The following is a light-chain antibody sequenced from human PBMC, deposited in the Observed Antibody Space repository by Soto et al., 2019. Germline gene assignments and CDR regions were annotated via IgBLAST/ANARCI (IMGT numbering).Light chain of an antibody. CDR2: DAS. CDR3: QQYSEWPPGT. V-gene: IGKV3-15*01. Sequence: EIVVTQSPATLSVSPGGRATLSCRASQTVGRTLAWYQQRRGQAPRLLIYDASTRATGVPARFSGSGSGTEFTLTISSLQSEDFAVYYCQQYSEWPPGTFGQGTKAEIK. J-gene: IGKJ1*01. CDR1: QTVGRT.